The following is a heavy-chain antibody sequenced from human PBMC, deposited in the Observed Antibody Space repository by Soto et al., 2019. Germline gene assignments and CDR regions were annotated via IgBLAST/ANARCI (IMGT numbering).Heavy chain of an antibody. CDR2: IYHNGTT. J-gene: IGHJ6*03. Sequence: QVQLQESGPGLVRPSQTLSLTCTVSGGSFSSGAYFWSWIRQHPGQGLEWIGHIYHNGTTYYIPSLKSRVTTSLDTSKRQFSLKLSSVTAADTAVYFCARDNPIPPFDHHYHLDVWGKGTTVTVSS. CDR1: GGSFSSGAYF. CDR3: ARDNPIPPFDHHYHLDV. D-gene: IGHD2-2*02. V-gene: IGHV4-31*03.